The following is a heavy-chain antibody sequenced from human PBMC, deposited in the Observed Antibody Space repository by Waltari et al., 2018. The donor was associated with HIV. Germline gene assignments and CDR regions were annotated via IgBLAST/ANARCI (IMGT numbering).Heavy chain of an antibody. CDR2: IRDDGTNK. CDR3: AKDHTIPYYYYGMDV. CDR1: GFTFSSYG. J-gene: IGHJ6*02. Sequence: QVQLVESGGGVVQPGGSLRRSCAASGFTFSSYGRHWVRQAPGKGLEWVAFIRDDGTNKYYADSVKGRFTISRGNSKSTLYLQMNSLRAEDTAVYYCAKDHTIPYYYYGMDVWGQGTTVTVSS. D-gene: IGHD3-3*01. V-gene: IGHV3-30*02.